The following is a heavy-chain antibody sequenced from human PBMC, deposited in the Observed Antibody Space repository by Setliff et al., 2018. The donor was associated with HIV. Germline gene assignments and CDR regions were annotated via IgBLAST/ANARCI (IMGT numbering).Heavy chain of an antibody. D-gene: IGHD3-3*01. CDR1: GFTFSSYE. Sequence: PGGSLRLSCAASGFTFSSYEMNWVRQAPGKGLEWVSFISSSGSTIYYADSVKGRFTISRDNAKNSLYLQMNSLRAEDTAVYYCARVGLWSHYSPDYWGQGTLVTVPS. CDR3: ARVGLWSHYSPDY. J-gene: IGHJ4*02. CDR2: ISSSGSTI. V-gene: IGHV3-48*03.